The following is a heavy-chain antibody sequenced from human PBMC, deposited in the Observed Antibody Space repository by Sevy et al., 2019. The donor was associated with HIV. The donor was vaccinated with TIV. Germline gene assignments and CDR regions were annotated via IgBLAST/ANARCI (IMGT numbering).Heavy chain of an antibody. D-gene: IGHD5-18*01. CDR1: GFTFSSYA. CDR2: ISGSGGST. V-gene: IGHV3-23*01. CDR3: AQALWDTAMVTRRLGDYYYMDV. Sequence: GGSLRLSCAASGFTFSSYAMSWVRQAPGKGLEWVSAISGSGGSTYYADSVKGRFTISRDNSKNTLYLQMNSLRAEDTAVYYCAQALWDTAMVTRRLGDYYYMDVWGKGTTVTVSS. J-gene: IGHJ6*03.